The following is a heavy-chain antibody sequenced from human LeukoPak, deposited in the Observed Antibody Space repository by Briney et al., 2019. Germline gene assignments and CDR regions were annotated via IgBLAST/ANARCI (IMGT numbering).Heavy chain of an antibody. V-gene: IGHV3-13*01. CDR1: GFTFSSFD. CDR3: ARGPPRGKYYYMDV. CDR2: IGTASDT. D-gene: IGHD1-1*01. Sequence: GGTLRLSCAASGFTFSSFDMHWVRQPTGQGLEWVSTIGTASDTYYPGSVEGRFTLSRDNAKNSLYLQLNSLTAGDTAVYYCARGPPRGKYYYMDVWGKGTTVTVSS. J-gene: IGHJ6*03.